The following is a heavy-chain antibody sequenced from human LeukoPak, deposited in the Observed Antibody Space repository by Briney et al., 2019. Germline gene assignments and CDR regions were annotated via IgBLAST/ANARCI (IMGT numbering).Heavy chain of an antibody. Sequence: PSETLSLTCTVSGGSISGYYWSWIRQPPGKGLEWMGYIYYSGSTNYNPSLKSRVTISVDTSKNQFSLKLSSVTAADTAVYYCARSRGSGWGRTYYFDYWGQGTLVTVSS. CDR3: ARSRGSGWGRTYYFDY. D-gene: IGHD6-19*01. CDR1: GGSISGYY. V-gene: IGHV4-59*01. CDR2: IYYSGST. J-gene: IGHJ4*02.